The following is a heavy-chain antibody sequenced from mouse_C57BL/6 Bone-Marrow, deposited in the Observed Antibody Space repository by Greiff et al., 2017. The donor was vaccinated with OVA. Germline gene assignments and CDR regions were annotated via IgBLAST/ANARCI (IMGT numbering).Heavy chain of an antibody. Sequence: VQLVESGPGLVAPSQSLSITCTVSGFSLNSYAISWVRQPPGKGLEWLGVIWTGGGTNYNSALKSRLSISKDNSKSQVFLKMNSLQTDDTARYYCARITTVVGHWYFDVWGTGTTVTVSS. D-gene: IGHD1-1*01. CDR2: IWTGGGT. J-gene: IGHJ1*03. CDR1: GFSLNSYA. CDR3: ARITTVVGHWYFDV. V-gene: IGHV2-9-1*01.